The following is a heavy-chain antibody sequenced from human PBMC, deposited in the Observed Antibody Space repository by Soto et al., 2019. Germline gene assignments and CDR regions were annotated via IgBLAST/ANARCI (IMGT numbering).Heavy chain of an antibody. CDR2: IDPSDSYT. V-gene: IGHV5-10-1*01. J-gene: IGHJ6*02. Sequence: RQMPGKGLEWMGRIDPSDSYTNYSPSFQGHVTISADKSISTAYLQWSSLKASDTAMYYCARSQPDMDVWGQGTTVTVSS. D-gene: IGHD2-2*01. CDR3: ARSQPDMDV.